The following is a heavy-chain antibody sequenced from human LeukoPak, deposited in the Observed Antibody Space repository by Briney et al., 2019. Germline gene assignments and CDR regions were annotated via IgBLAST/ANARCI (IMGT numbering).Heavy chain of an antibody. CDR2: ISSSGSTI. D-gene: IGHD6-13*01. Sequence: PGGSLRLSCAASGFTFSDYYMSWIRQAPGKGLEWVSYISSSGSTIYYADSVKGRFTISRDNAKNSLYLQMNSLRAEDTAVYYCAKDISLAAAQYYFDYWGQGTLVTVSS. CDR3: AKDISLAAAQYYFDY. V-gene: IGHV3-11*01. J-gene: IGHJ4*02. CDR1: GFTFSDYY.